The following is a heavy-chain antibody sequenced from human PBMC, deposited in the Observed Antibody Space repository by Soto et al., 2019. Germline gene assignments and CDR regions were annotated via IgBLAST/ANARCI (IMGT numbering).Heavy chain of an antibody. J-gene: IGHJ4*02. D-gene: IGHD3-22*01. Sequence: GASVKVSCKAPGYTFTSYGISWVRQAPGQGLEWMGWISAYNGNTNYAQKLQGRVTMTTDTSTSTAYMELRSLRSDDTAVYYCAREEDYYDSSGYLAWGQGTLVTVSS. CDR2: ISAYNGNT. CDR1: GYTFTSYG. V-gene: IGHV1-18*01. CDR3: AREEDYYDSSGYLA.